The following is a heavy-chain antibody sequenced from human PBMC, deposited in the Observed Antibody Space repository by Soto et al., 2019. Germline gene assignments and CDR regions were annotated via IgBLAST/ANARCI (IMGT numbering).Heavy chain of an antibody. CDR3: ARERRDGYKHYFDY. Sequence: QVQLQESGPGLVKPSETLSLMCTVSGGSISSYYWSWIRQPPGKGLEWIGYIYYSGSTNYNPSLKSRVTISVDTSKNQFSLKLSFVTAADTAVYYCARERRDGYKHYFDYWGQGTLVTVSS. J-gene: IGHJ4*02. CDR2: IYYSGST. V-gene: IGHV4-59*01. CDR1: GGSISSYY. D-gene: IGHD5-12*01.